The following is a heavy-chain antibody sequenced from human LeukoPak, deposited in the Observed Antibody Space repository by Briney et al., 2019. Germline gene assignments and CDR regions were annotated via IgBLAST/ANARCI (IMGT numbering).Heavy chain of an antibody. Sequence: PGGSLRLSCAASGLTFSSYAMHWVRQAPGKGLEYVSAISSNGGSTYYANSVKGRFTISRDNAKNSLYLQMNSLRAEDTALYYCARLSPVTMIVVSYWYFDLWGRGTLVTVSS. D-gene: IGHD3-22*01. CDR3: ARLSPVTMIVVSYWYFDL. V-gene: IGHV3-64*01. J-gene: IGHJ2*01. CDR2: ISSNGGST. CDR1: GLTFSSYA.